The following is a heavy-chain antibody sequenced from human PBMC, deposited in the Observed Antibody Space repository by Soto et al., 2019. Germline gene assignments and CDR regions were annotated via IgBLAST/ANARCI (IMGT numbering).Heavy chain of an antibody. D-gene: IGHD3-9*01. V-gene: IGHV4-59*08. CDR1: GGSISSYY. Sequence: PSETLSLTCTVSGGSISSYYWSWIRQPPGKGLEWIGYIYYSGSTNYNPSLKSRVTISVDTSKNQFSLKLSSVTAADTAVYYCARQDDILTGYYYGMDVWGQGTTVTVSS. J-gene: IGHJ6*02. CDR2: IYYSGST. CDR3: ARQDDILTGYYYGMDV.